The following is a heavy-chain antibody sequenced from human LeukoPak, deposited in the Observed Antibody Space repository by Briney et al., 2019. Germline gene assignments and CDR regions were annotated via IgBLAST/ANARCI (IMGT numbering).Heavy chain of an antibody. CDR1: GGTFSSYA. J-gene: IGHJ4*02. CDR3: ARSPPSTELLHYFDY. D-gene: IGHD2-15*01. V-gene: IGHV1-69*05. CDR2: IIPTFGTP. Sequence: SVKVSCKASGGTFSSYALSWVRQAPGHGPEWMGGIIPTFGTPHYAQMFQGRVTITTDESTSTAYMELSSLRSEDTAVYYCARSPPSTELLHYFDYWGQGTLVTVSS.